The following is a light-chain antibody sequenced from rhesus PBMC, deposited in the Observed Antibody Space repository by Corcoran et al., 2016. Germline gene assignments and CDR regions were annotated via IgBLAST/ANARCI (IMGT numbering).Light chain of an antibody. Sequence: DIQMTQSPSSLSASVGDRVTITCRARENVNNYLNWYQQKPGKAPQLLIDKASTLQSGVPSRLSGSGSGTAYTFTISSLQPEDVATYYCQHDYGTPLTFGGGTKVELK. V-gene: IGKV1-74*01. J-gene: IGKJ4*01. CDR2: KAS. CDR3: QHDYGTPLT. CDR1: ENVNNY.